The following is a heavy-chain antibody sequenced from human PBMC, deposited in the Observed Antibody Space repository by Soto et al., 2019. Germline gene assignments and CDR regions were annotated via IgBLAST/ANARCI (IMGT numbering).Heavy chain of an antibody. V-gene: IGHV4-59*08. Sequence: SETLSLTCAVHGGSFSGYYWDWIRQPPGKGLEWIGYIYYSGSTNYNPSLTSRVTISVDTSKNQFSLKLSSVTAADTAVYYCARHRYSYGVYYFDYWGQGTLVTVSS. J-gene: IGHJ4*02. CDR3: ARHRYSYGVYYFDY. CDR1: GGSFSGYY. D-gene: IGHD5-18*01. CDR2: IYYSGST.